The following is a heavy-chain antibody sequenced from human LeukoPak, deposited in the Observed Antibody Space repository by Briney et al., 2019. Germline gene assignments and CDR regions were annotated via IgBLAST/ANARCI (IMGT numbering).Heavy chain of an antibody. CDR2: ISWDGGST. V-gene: IGHV3-43D*03. Sequence: GGSLRLSCAASGFPFDDYAMHWVRQAPGKGLEWVSLISWDGGSTYYADSVKGRFTISRDNSKNSLYLQMNSLRAEDTALYYCAKDSSGYDGHFDYWGQGTLVTVSS. J-gene: IGHJ4*02. CDR1: GFPFDDYA. CDR3: AKDSSGYDGHFDY. D-gene: IGHD5-12*01.